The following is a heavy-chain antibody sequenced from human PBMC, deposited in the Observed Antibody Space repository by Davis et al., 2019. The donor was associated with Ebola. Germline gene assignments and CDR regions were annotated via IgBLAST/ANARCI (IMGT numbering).Heavy chain of an antibody. Sequence: PSETLSLTCAVYGGSFSGYYWSWIRQPPGKGLEWIGEINHSGSTNYNPSLKSRVTISVDTSKNQFSLKLSSVTAADTAVYYCARDLDSSSSDDYGMDVWGKGTTVTVSS. CDR1: GGSFSGYY. D-gene: IGHD6-6*01. V-gene: IGHV4-34*01. CDR3: ARDLDSSSSDDYGMDV. CDR2: INHSGST. J-gene: IGHJ6*04.